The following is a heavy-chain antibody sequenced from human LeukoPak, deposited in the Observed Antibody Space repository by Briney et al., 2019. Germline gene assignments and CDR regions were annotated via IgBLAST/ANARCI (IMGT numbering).Heavy chain of an antibody. Sequence: ASVKLSCTASGYSFTDHYMHWVRQAPGQGLEWIGWINPDSGGTNYAQNFQGRVTMPRDTSISTAYVEVNRLTSDDTAMYYCARVGQETAGFPTDAFDIWGQGTMVPVS. J-gene: IGHJ3*02. V-gene: IGHV1-2*02. CDR3: ARVGQETAGFPTDAFDI. CDR1: GYSFTDHY. CDR2: INPDSGGT. D-gene: IGHD2-21*02.